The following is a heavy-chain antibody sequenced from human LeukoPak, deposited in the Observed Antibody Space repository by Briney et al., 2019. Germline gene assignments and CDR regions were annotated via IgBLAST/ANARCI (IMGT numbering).Heavy chain of an antibody. J-gene: IGHJ5*02. CDR1: GGSISSYY. V-gene: IGHV4-4*07. Sequence: SETLSLTCTVSGGSISSYYWSWIRQPAGKGLEWIGRIYTSGSTNYNPSLKSRVTMSVDTSKNQFSLKLSSVTAADTAVYYCARDLVAVASQWFDPWGQGILVTVSS. CDR2: IYTSGST. D-gene: IGHD6-19*01. CDR3: ARDLVAVASQWFDP.